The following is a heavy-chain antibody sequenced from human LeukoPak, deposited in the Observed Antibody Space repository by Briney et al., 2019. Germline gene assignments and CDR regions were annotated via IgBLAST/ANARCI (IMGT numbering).Heavy chain of an antibody. Sequence: SVKVSCKASGYTFTGYYMHWVRQAPGQGLEWMGGIIPLFGTANYAQKFQGRVTITADKSTSTAYMDLRSLTSEDTAVYYCARSGTYYYDSSNYSPSAFDIWGQGTMVTISS. J-gene: IGHJ3*02. D-gene: IGHD3-22*01. CDR1: GYTFTGYY. CDR3: ARSGTYYYDSSNYSPSAFDI. V-gene: IGHV1-69*06. CDR2: IIPLFGTA.